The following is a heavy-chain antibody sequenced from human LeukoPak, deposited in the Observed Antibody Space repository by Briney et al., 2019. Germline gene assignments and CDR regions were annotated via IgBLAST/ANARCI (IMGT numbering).Heavy chain of an antibody. CDR3: ARSAPTYDFWSGYLSTFDY. J-gene: IGHJ4*02. CDR2: IKQDGSEK. CDR1: GFTFSSYW. D-gene: IGHD3-3*01. V-gene: IGHV3-7*01. Sequence: GGSPRLSCAASGFTFSSYWMSWVRQAPGKGLEWVANIKQDGSEKYYVDSVKGRFTISRDNAKNSLYLQMNSLRAEDTAVYYCARSAPTYDFWSGYLSTFDYWGQGTLVTVSS.